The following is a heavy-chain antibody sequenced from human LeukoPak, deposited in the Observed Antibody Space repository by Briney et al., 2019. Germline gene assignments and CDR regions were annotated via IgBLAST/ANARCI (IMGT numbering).Heavy chain of an antibody. D-gene: IGHD2-2*01. V-gene: IGHV1-69*13. CDR1: GGTFSSYA. Sequence: SVKVSCKASGGTFSSYAISWVRQAPGQGLEWMGGIIPIFGTANYAQKFQGRVTITADESTSTAYMELSSLRSEDTAIYYCASRLYCSNTRCRNFPFAYWGQGTLVAVSS. CDR2: IIPIFGTA. J-gene: IGHJ4*02. CDR3: ASRLYCSNTRCRNFPFAY.